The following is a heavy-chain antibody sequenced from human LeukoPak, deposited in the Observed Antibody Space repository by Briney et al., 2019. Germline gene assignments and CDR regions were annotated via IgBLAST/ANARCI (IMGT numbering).Heavy chain of an antibody. Sequence: MPSETLSLTCAVYGGSFSGYYWSWIRQPPGKGLKGIGEINHSGSTNYNPSLKSRVTISVDTSKNQFPLKLSSVTAADTAVYYCARIRRSGSYYANFDYWGQGALVTVSS. D-gene: IGHD1-26*01. CDR2: INHSGST. J-gene: IGHJ4*02. V-gene: IGHV4-34*01. CDR3: ARIRRSGSYYANFDY. CDR1: GGSFSGYY.